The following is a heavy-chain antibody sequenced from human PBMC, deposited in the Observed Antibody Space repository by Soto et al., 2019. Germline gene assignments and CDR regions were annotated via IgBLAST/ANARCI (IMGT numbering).Heavy chain of an antibody. Sequence: ASVKVSCKASGYTFTGYYMHWVRRAPGQGLEWMGWINPNSSGTNYAQKFQGRVTMTRDTSISTAYMELSRLRSDDTAVYYCARVKRVTYYYDSSGYRGRAFDIWGQGTMVTVSS. CDR2: INPNSSGT. J-gene: IGHJ3*02. CDR3: ARVKRVTYYYDSSGYRGRAFDI. D-gene: IGHD3-22*01. CDR1: GYTFTGYY. V-gene: IGHV1-2*02.